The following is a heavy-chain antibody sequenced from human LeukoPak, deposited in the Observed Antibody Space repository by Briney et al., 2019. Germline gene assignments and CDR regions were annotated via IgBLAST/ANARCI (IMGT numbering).Heavy chain of an antibody. V-gene: IGHV3-48*01. CDR1: GFTFSSYS. J-gene: IGHJ4*02. D-gene: IGHD4-11*01. CDR2: ISSSSSTI. Sequence: GGSLRLSCAASGFTFSSYSMNWVRQAPGTGLEWVSYISSSSSTIYYADSVKGRFTISRDNAKNSLYLQMNSLRAEDTAVYYCASLPRLYSNYFAYPFDYWGQGTLVTVSS. CDR3: ASLPRLYSNYFAYPFDY.